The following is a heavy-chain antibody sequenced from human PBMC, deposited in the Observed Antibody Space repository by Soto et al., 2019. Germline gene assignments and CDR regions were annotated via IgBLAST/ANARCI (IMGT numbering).Heavy chain of an antibody. D-gene: IGHD3-10*01. Sequence: ASETLSLTCTGSGGSLSSYYWSWIRQPPGKGLEWIGYVYYSGSTNYNPSLKSRVTISVDTSKNQFSLKLTSVTAADTAVYYCARHPPYYNCDNCLLPFDYRGHGTLVTVSS. CDR2: VYYSGST. V-gene: IGHV4-59*08. CDR3: ARHPPYYNCDNCLLPFDY. CDR1: GGSLSSYY. J-gene: IGHJ4*01.